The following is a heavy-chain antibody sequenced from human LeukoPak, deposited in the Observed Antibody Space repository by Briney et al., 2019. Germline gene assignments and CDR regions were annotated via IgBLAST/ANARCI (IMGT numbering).Heavy chain of an antibody. D-gene: IGHD2-15*01. CDR2: IYYSGTT. V-gene: IGHV4-31*03. CDR3: ARNGYCSGDSCYSNNAFDI. CDR1: GGSISSGDSY. Sequence: SETLSLACTVSGGSISSGDSYWSWIRQLPGKGLEWIGYIYYSGTTYYNPSLKSRITISVDTSKNQFSLKLSSVTAADTAVYYCARNGYCSGDSCYSNNAFDIWGQGTMVTVSS. J-gene: IGHJ3*02.